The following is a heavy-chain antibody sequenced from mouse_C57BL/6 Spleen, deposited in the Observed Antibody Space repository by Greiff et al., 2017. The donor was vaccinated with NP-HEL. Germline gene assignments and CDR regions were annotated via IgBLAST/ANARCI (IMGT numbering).Heavy chain of an antibody. D-gene: IGHD3-2*02. V-gene: IGHV5-6*01. CDR3: ARRGSSGPYYFDY. J-gene: IGHJ2*01. CDR1: GFTFSSYG. CDR2: ISSGGSYT. Sequence: EVHLVESGGDLVKPGGSLKLSCAASGFTFSSYGMSWVRQTPDKRLEWVATISSGGSYTYYPDSVKGRFTISRDNAKNTLYLQMSSLTSEDTAMYYCARRGSSGPYYFDYWGQGTTLTVSS.